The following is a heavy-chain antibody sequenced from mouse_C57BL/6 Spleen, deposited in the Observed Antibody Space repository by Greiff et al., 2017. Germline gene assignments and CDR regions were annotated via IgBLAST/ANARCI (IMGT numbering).Heavy chain of an antibody. CDR1: GYTFTSYW. J-gene: IGHJ2*01. D-gene: IGHD3-2*02. V-gene: IGHV1-55*01. Sequence: QVQLQQPGAELVKPGASVKMSCKASGYTFTSYWITWVKQRPGQGLEWIGDIYPGSGSTNYNEKFKSKATLTVDTSSSTAYMQLSSLTSEDSAVYYCARYEAAQATGVDYWGQGTTLTVSS. CDR2: IYPGSGST. CDR3: ARYEAAQATGVDY.